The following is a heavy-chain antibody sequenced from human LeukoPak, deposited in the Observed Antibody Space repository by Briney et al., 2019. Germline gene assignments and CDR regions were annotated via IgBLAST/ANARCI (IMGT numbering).Heavy chain of an antibody. CDR2: IIPILGIA. V-gene: IGHV1-69*04. CDR3: ARESYGGNSAVDY. D-gene: IGHD4-23*01. J-gene: IGHJ4*02. CDR1: GYTFTGYY. Sequence: GASVKVSCKASGYTFTGYYMHWVRQAPGQGLEWMGRIIPILGIANYAQKFQGRVTITADKSTSTAYMELSSLRSEDTAVYYCARESYGGNSAVDYWGQGTLVTVSS.